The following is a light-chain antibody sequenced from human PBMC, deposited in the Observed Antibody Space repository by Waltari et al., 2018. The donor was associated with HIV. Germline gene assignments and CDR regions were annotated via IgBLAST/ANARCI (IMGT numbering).Light chain of an antibody. J-gene: IGKJ2*01. CDR3: QQRTNWPLYT. CDR2: DAS. V-gene: IGKV3-11*01. Sequence: EIVLTQSPANLSLSPGETATLSCRASQSIGNSLAWYVKKPGLAPRRLIYDASTRAAGVPDRFTGSGSGTNFTLTISTLEAEDVGVYYCQQRTNWPLYTFGQGTNLEVK. CDR1: QSIGNS.